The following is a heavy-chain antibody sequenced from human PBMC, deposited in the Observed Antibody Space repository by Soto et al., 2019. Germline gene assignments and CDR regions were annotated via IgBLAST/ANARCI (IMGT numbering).Heavy chain of an antibody. CDR3: AKDLTSGRVRGVIIKS. CDR1: GFTFSSFA. CDR2: ISGSGGNT. V-gene: IGHV3-23*01. Sequence: GGSLRLSCAASGFTFSSFAMTWVRQAPGKGLEWVSTISGSGGNTYYADSVKGRFTISRDNSKNTLYLQMNSLRAEDTAVYYCAKDLTSGRVRGVIIKSWGQGTLVTVS. D-gene: IGHD3-10*01. J-gene: IGHJ5*02.